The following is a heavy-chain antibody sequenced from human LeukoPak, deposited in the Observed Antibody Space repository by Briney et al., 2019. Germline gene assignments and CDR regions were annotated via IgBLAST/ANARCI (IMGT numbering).Heavy chain of an antibody. J-gene: IGHJ4*02. D-gene: IGHD3-9*01. CDR3: ARSPYYDILTGSRGTFDY. V-gene: IGHV2-5*02. CDR2: IYWDEDK. CDR1: GFSFSTSGVG. Sequence: SGPTLVNPTQTLTLTCTFSGFSFSTSGVGVGWIRQPPGKAPEWLAVIYWDEDKRYRPSLKSRLTITKDTSKNQVVLTMTNMDPVDTATYYCARSPYYDILTGSRGTFDYWGRGILVTVSS.